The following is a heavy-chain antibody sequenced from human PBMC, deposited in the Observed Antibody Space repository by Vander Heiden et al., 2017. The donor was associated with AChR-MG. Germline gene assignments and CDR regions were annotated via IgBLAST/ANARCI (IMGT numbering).Heavy chain of an antibody. D-gene: IGHD3-10*01. Sequence: EVQLLESGGGLVQPGGSLRRSCVASGFAISNYALSWVRQAPRKGLQSVSATGASCGSTHYADSVKGRFTNSRDKSDNTLYLQMTNLSAEDTAIYYCARGCYGETCNGGLDPWGQGTRVTGSS. V-gene: IGHV3-23*01. J-gene: IGHJ5*01. CDR2: TGASCGST. CDR3: ARGCYGETCNGGLDP. CDR1: GFAISNYA.